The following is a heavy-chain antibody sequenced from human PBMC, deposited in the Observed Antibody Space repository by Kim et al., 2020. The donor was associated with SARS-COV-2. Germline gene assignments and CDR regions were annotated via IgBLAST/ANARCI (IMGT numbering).Heavy chain of an antibody. J-gene: IGHJ4*02. Sequence: GVSLRLSCAASGFTFSSYSMNWVRQAPGKGLEWVSYISSSSSTIYYADSVKGRFTISRDNAKNSLYLQMNSLRDEDTAVYYCARDMSSSWYVAPDYWGQGTLVTVSS. CDR1: GFTFSSYS. CDR3: ARDMSSSWYVAPDY. CDR2: ISSSSSTI. D-gene: IGHD6-13*01. V-gene: IGHV3-48*02.